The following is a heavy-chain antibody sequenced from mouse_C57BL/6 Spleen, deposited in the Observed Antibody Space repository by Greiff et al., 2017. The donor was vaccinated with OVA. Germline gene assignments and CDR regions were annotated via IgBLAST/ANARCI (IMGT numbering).Heavy chain of an antibody. CDR3: ARAHSLLLDY. J-gene: IGHJ2*01. CDR1: GYAFTNYL. V-gene: IGHV1-54*01. CDR2: INPGSGGT. D-gene: IGHD1-1*01. Sequence: VQLQESGAELVRPGTSVKVSCKASGYAFTNYLIEWVKQRPGQGLEWIGVINPGSGGTNYNEKFKGKATLTADKSSSTAYMQLSSLTSEDSAVYFCARAHSLLLDYWGQGTTLTVSS.